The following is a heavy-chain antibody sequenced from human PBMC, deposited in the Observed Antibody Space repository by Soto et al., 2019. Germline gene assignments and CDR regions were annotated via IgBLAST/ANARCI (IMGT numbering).Heavy chain of an antibody. Sequence: GGPLRVSCATSGCIFRNYAMRWIRQAPGKGLEWVAQILFDGNKKYYADSVKGRFTISRDTSENTLYLQMNSLRVDDTAVYYCAKEADYCVSSKYDNWGRGTLVTVSS. CDR3: AKEADYCVSSKYDN. CDR1: GCIFRNYA. J-gene: IGHJ4*02. D-gene: IGHD2-21*01. V-gene: IGHV3-30-3*01. CDR2: ILFDGNKK.